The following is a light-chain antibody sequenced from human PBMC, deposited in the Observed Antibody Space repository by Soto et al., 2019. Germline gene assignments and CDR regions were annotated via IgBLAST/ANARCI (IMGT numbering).Light chain of an antibody. J-gene: IGKJ3*01. V-gene: IGKV3-11*01. CDR1: QSVSSY. Sequence: EIVLTQSPATLSLSPGERATLSCRASQSVSSYLAWYQQKPGQPPRLLIYDASNRATGIPARFSGSGSGTAFILTISSLEPEDFAFYYGQRRSNWRFTFGPGTKVDIK. CDR3: QRRSNWRFT. CDR2: DAS.